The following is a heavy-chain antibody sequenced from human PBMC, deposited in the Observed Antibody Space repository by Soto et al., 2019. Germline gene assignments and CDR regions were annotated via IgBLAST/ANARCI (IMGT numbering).Heavy chain of an antibody. CDR2: ISSSSSNI. CDR1: EFTFSTYS. V-gene: IGHV3-48*01. Sequence: PGGSLRLSCAASEFTFSTYSMNWVRQAPGKGLEWVSYISSSSSNIFYTDSVKGRFTVSRDNAKNSLYLQMNSLRVEDTAVYYCARGDYHDDSGPFSDAFDVWGQGTMVTVSS. D-gene: IGHD3-22*01. CDR3: ARGDYHDDSGPFSDAFDV. J-gene: IGHJ3*01.